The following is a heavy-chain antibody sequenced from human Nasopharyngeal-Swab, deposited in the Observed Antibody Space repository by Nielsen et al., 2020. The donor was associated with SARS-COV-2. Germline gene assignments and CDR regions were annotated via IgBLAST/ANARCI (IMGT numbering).Heavy chain of an antibody. V-gene: IGHV1-3*01. D-gene: IGHD2-2*01. CDR3: AREHFDIVVVPAALNWFDP. CDR1: GYTFTSYA. J-gene: IGHJ5*02. CDR2: INAGNGNT. Sequence: ASVKVSCKASGYTFTSYAMHWVRQAPGQRLEWMGWINAGNGNTKYSQKFQGRVTITRDTSASTAYMELSSLRSEDTAVYYCAREHFDIVVVPAALNWFDPWGQGTLVTVSS.